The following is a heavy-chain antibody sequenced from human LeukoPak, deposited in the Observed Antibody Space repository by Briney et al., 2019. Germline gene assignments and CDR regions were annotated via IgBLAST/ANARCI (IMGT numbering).Heavy chain of an antibody. Sequence: SETLSLTCTVSGGSISSYYWSWIRQPAGKGLEWIGRIYTSGSTNYNPSLKSRVTMSVDTSKNQFSLKLSSVTAADTAVYYCARDGLWRPAAARRPFDYWGQGTLVTVSS. CDR2: IYTSGST. J-gene: IGHJ4*02. CDR1: GGSISSYY. CDR3: ARDGLWRPAAARRPFDY. D-gene: IGHD2-2*01. V-gene: IGHV4-4*07.